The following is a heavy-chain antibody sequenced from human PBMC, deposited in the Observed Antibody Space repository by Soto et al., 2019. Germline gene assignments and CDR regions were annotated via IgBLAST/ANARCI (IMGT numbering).Heavy chain of an antibody. J-gene: IGHJ4*02. D-gene: IGHD2-15*01. V-gene: IGHV1-18*01. CDR2: ISAYNGNT. CDR3: ASDTPPVDY. CDR1: GYTFTSYG. Sequence: QVQLVQSGAEVKKPGASVKVSCKASGYTFTSYGVSWVRQAPGQGLEWMGWISAYNGNTKYAQKLQGRVTMTTDASTKTTYIDLRTLRCDDTSVYYCASDTPPVDYWGQGTLITVSS.